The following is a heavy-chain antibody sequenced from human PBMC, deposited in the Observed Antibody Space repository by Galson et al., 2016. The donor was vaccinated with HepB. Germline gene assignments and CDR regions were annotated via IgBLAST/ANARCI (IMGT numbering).Heavy chain of an antibody. CDR2: IKGKPYAGTT. CDR1: GFTIPFSNVW. J-gene: IGHJ1*01. D-gene: IGHD3-22*01. CDR3: TTLRPDYYESSGYLSN. V-gene: IGHV3-15*01. Sequence: SLRLSCAASGFTIPFSNVWMTWVRQAQGTGLAWVGRIKGKPYAGTTNYAAPVKGRFLISRHDSKNTLYLQMSSLKTEDTAMYYCTTLRPDYYESSGYLSNWGQGTLVTVSS.